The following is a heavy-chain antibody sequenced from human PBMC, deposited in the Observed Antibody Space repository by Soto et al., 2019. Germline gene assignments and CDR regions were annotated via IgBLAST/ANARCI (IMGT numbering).Heavy chain of an antibody. Sequence: GGSLRLSCAASGFTFSSYAMDWVRQAPGKGLEWVSSISGSSSTAYYADSVKGRFTITRDNSKNTMYLQMNSLTAEDTAVYFCARATYFVFDYWGQGSLVTVSS. CDR3: ARATYFVFDY. CDR1: GFTFSSYA. V-gene: IGHV3-23*01. CDR2: ISGSSSTA. D-gene: IGHD1-26*01. J-gene: IGHJ4*02.